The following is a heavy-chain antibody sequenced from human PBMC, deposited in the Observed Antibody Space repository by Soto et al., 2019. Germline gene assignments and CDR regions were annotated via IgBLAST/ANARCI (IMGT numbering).Heavy chain of an antibody. CDR2: MYNTGST. D-gene: IGHD2-21*02. CDR1: GGSISRYY. V-gene: IGHV4-59*01. CDR3: ARDLWGYCGTDCYPLDV. Sequence: QVQLQESGPGLVKPSETLSLTCTVSGGSISRYYWSWIRQPPGKGLEWIGYMYNTGSTVYNPSFKSRVTLSIXTSKNQFSLKLNSVTAADTAVYYCARDLWGYCGTDCYPLDVWGQGTTVTVSS. J-gene: IGHJ6*02.